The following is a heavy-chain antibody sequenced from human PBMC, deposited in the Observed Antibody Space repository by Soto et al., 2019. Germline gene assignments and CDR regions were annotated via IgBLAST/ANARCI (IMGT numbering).Heavy chain of an antibody. CDR2: IIPIFGTA. V-gene: IGHV1-69*12. CDR3: ARGERISMVRGVHDAFDI. CDR1: GGTFSSYA. D-gene: IGHD3-10*01. J-gene: IGHJ3*02. Sequence: QVQLVQSGAEVKKPGSSVKVSCKASGGTFSSYAISWVRQAPGQGLEWMGGIIPIFGTANYAQKFQGRVTITADESTSPAYMELSSLRSEDTAVYYCARGERISMVRGVHDAFDIWGQGTMVTVSS.